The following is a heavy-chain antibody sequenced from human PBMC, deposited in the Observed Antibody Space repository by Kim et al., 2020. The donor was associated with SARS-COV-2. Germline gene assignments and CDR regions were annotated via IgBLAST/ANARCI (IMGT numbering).Heavy chain of an antibody. CDR2: IYYSGST. J-gene: IGHJ5*02. D-gene: IGHD6-13*01. CDR3: ARHRTGIAAAGTAWGFDP. Sequence: SETLSLTCTVSGGSISSSSYYWGWIRQPPGKGLEWIGIIYYSGSTYYNPSLKSRVTISVDTSKNQFSLKLSSVTAADTAVYYCARHRTGIAAAGTAWGFDPWGQGTLVTVSS. CDR1: GGSISSSSYY. V-gene: IGHV4-39*01.